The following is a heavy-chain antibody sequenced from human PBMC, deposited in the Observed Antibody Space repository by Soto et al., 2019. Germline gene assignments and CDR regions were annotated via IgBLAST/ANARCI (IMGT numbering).Heavy chain of an antibody. V-gene: IGHV4-59*01. CDR2: IYYTGST. Sequence: SETLSLTCTVSGGSISNYYWSLIRQPPGKGLERIGYIYYTGSTNYNPSLKSRVTISVDTSENQFSLRLSSVTAADTAIYYCARGRHWLDYWGQGTLVTVSS. CDR3: ARGRHWLDY. J-gene: IGHJ4*02. D-gene: IGHD6-19*01. CDR1: GGSISNYY.